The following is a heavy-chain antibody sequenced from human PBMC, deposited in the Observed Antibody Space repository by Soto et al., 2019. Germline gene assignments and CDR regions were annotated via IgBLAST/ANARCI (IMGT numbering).Heavy chain of an antibody. CDR1: GFTFSSYS. V-gene: IGHV3-21*01. CDR2: ISSSSSYI. D-gene: IGHD1-1*01. CDR3: ARVLDPLNVALDY. J-gene: IGHJ4*02. Sequence: GSLRLSCAASGFTFSSYSMNWVRQAPGKGLEWVSSISSSSSYIYYADSVKGRFTISRDNAKNSLYLQMNSLRAEDTAVYYCARVLDPLNVALDYWGQGTLVTVSS.